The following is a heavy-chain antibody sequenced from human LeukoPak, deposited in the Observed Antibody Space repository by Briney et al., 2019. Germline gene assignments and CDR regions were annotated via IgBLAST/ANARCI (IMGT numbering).Heavy chain of an antibody. Sequence: GGSLRLSCVASGFTFSDYYMSWIRQAPGKGLEWVSCISSSSSYIYYADSVKGRFTISRDNAKNSLYLQMNSLRAEDTAVYYCARAHYYDSSDMGYWGQGTLVTVSS. D-gene: IGHD3-22*01. CDR2: ISSSSSYI. J-gene: IGHJ4*02. V-gene: IGHV3-11*06. CDR3: ARAHYYDSSDMGY. CDR1: GFTFSDYY.